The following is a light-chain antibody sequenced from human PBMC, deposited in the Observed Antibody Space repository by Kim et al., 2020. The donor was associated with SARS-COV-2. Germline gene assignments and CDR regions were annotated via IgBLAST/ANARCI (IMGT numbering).Light chain of an antibody. CDR3: QQSYETPLT. J-gene: IGKJ4*01. CDR2: GAS. Sequence: TSEGDSVTIACRASQTITNFLNWYQHSPGKAPKLLIYGASTVENGVPSRFSGSGSGKEFTLNIISLRPEDFGTYYCQQSYETPLTFGGGTKVDIK. V-gene: IGKV1-39*01. CDR1: QTITNF.